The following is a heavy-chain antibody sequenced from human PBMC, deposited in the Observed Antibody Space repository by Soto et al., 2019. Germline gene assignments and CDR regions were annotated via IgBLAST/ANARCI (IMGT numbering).Heavy chain of an antibody. J-gene: IGHJ4*02. CDR1: GGSVSSGSYY. D-gene: IGHD1-7*01. CDR3: AREGVGGTTHYFDY. CDR2: IYYSGST. V-gene: IGHV4-61*01. Sequence: SETLSLTCTVSGGSVSSGSYYWSWIRQPPGKGLEWIGYIYYSGSTNYNPSLKSRVTISVDTSKNQFSLKLSSVTAADTAVYYGAREGVGGTTHYFDYWGQGTLVTVSS.